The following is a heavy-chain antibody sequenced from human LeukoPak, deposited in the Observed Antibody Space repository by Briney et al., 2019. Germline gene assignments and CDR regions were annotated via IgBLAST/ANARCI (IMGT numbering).Heavy chain of an antibody. Sequence: SETLSLTCTVSGGSISGGGYYWSWIRQHPGKGLEWIGYIYYSGSTYYNPSLKSRVTISADTSKNQFSLKLSSVTAADTAVYYCASGRGPTYYYDSSGYYSWGQGTLVTVSS. D-gene: IGHD3-22*01. CDR3: ASGRGPTYYYDSSGYYS. V-gene: IGHV4-31*03. J-gene: IGHJ4*02. CDR2: IYYSGST. CDR1: GGSISGGGYY.